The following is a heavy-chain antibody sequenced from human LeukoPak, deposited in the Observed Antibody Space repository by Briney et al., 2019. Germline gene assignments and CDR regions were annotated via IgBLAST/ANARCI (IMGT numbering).Heavy chain of an antibody. D-gene: IGHD1-26*01. CDR2: LGIAGDT. J-gene: IGHJ6*02. V-gene: IGHV3-13*01. CDR3: ARDVSGSYVFLSLYYYYGMDV. CDR1: GFTVSSYA. Sequence: PGGSLRLSCAASGFTVSSYAMHWVRQPIGKGLEWVSALGIAGDTFYPGSVKGRFTISRENAKNSLYLQMNSLRAEDTAMYYCARDVSGSYVFLSLYYYYGMDVWGQGTTVTVSS.